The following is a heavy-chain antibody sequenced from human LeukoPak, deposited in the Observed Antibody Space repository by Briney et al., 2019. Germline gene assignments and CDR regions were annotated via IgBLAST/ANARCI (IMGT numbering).Heavy chain of an antibody. CDR3: ARVEYFEPPLNLASNYYGMDV. Sequence: GESLKISCKGSGYSFNTYWIAWVRQMPGKGLEWMGIIYPGDSDTRYSPSFQGQVTISADKSISTAYLQWSSLKASDTAMYYCARVEYFEPPLNLASNYYGMDVWGQGTTVTVSS. CDR2: IYPGDSDT. CDR1: GYSFNTYW. J-gene: IGHJ6*02. V-gene: IGHV5-51*01. D-gene: IGHD3-9*01.